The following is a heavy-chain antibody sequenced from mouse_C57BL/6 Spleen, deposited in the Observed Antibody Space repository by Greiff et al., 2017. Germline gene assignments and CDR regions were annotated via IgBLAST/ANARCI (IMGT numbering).Heavy chain of an antibody. CDR3: ARDSTVGWYFDV. V-gene: IGHV5-16*01. Sequence: EVHLVESEGGLVQPGSSMKLSCTASGFTFSDYYMAWVRQVPEKGLEWVANINYDGSSTYYLDSLKSRFIISRDNAKNILYLQMSSLKSEDTATYYCARDSTVGWYFDVWGTGTTVTVSS. CDR2: INYDGSST. J-gene: IGHJ1*03. D-gene: IGHD1-1*01. CDR1: GFTFSDYY.